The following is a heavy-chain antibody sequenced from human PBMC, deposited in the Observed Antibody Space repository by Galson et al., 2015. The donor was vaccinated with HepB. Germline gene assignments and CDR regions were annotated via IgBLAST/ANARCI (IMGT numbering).Heavy chain of an antibody. CDR3: ARGGRWELGFFDL. J-gene: IGHJ2*01. CDR1: GFTVSSNY. Sequence: SLRLSCAASGFTVSSNYMSWVRQAPGKGLEWVSVIYSGGSTYYADSVKGRFTISRDNSKNTLYLQMNSLRAEDTAVYYCARGGRWELGFFDLWGRGTLVTVSS. CDR2: IYSGGST. D-gene: IGHD1-26*01. V-gene: IGHV3-66*02.